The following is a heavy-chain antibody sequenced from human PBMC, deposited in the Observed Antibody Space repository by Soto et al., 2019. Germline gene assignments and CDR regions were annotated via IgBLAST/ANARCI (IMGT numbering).Heavy chain of an antibody. CDR3: ARETQWLNWFDP. Sequence: PGGSLRLSCAASGFRFSSYWMHWVRQAPGKGLEWVSYISSTIYYADSVKGRFTISRDNAKNSLYLQMNSLRAEDTAVYYCARETQWLNWFDPWGQGTLVTVSS. CDR2: ISSTI. CDR1: GFRFSSYW. V-gene: IGHV3-48*01. J-gene: IGHJ5*02. D-gene: IGHD6-19*01.